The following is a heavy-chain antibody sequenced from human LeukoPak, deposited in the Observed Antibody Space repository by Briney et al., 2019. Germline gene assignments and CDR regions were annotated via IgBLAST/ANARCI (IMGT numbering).Heavy chain of an antibody. CDR1: DYTFTSYG. J-gene: IGHJ4*02. Sequence: GASVKVSCKASDYTFTSYGISWVRQAPGQGLEWMGWISTYNGNTNYAQNLQGRVIMTTDTSTNTAYMELRSLRSDDTAVYYCARDVRYGQSPFYFDYWGQGTLVTVSS. V-gene: IGHV1-18*01. D-gene: IGHD4-17*01. CDR2: ISTYNGNT. CDR3: ARDVRYGQSPFYFDY.